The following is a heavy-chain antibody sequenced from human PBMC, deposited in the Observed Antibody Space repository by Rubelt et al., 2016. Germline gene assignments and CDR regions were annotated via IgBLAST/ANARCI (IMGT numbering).Heavy chain of an antibody. J-gene: IGHJ4*02. CDR2: INPNSGGT. CDR3: ARDIWGSGWYYSDY. V-gene: IGHV1-2*06. Sequence: LLVQSGAEVKKPGASVKVSCKASGYTFTGYYMHWVRQAPGQGLEWMGRINPNSGGTNYAQKFQGRVTMTRDTSISTAYMELSRLRSDDTAVYYCARDIWGSGWYYSDYWGQGTLVTVST. CDR1: GYTFTGYY. D-gene: IGHD6-19*01.